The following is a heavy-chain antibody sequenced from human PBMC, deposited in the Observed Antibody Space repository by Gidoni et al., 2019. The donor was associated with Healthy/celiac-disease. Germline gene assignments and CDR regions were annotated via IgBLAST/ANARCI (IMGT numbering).Heavy chain of an antibody. CDR2: ISSSSSYI. CDR1: GFTFRSYS. J-gene: IGHJ4*02. V-gene: IGHV3-21*01. D-gene: IGHD2-15*01. Sequence: EVQLVESGGGLVKPGGSLRLSCAASGFTFRSYSMNWVRQAPGKGLEWVSSISSSSSYIYYADSVKGRFTISRDNAKNSLYLQMNSLRAEDTAVYYCARDVRRVVAATPRDYWGQGTLVTVSS. CDR3: ARDVRRVVAATPRDY.